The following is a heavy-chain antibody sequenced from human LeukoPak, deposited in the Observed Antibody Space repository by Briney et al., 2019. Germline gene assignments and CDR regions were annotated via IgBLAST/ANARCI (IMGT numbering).Heavy chain of an antibody. CDR2: INPNSGAT. CDR3: ATHYDFSTLDY. D-gene: IGHD3-3*01. J-gene: IGHJ4*02. Sequence: XRXAPXXXXXWMGWINPNSGATNYAQKFQGRVTMTRDTSISTAYMELSRLRSDDTAVYYCATHYDFSTLDYWGQGTLVTVSS. V-gene: IGHV1-2*02.